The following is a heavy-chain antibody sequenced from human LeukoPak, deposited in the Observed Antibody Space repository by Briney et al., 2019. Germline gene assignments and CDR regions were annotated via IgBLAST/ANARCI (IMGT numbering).Heavy chain of an antibody. Sequence: PSQTLSLTCSVSGDSVTSGNYYWSWIRQHPEKGPECIGHIHHSGTIYYNPSLLSRATISVDASKNLFSLRLSSVTAADTALYYCAGGNDDSKLHHWGQGTLVTVSS. D-gene: IGHD3-22*01. CDR3: AGGNDDSKLHH. CDR1: GDSVTSGNYY. CDR2: IHHSGTI. V-gene: IGHV4-31*03. J-gene: IGHJ1*01.